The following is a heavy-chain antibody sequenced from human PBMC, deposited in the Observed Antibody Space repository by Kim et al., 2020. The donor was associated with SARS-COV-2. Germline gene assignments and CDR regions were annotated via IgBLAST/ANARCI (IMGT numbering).Heavy chain of an antibody. J-gene: IGHJ6*02. CDR2: IKQDGSEK. D-gene: IGHD6-13*01. CDR3: ARVAEEGSWLNYYYYYGMDV. V-gene: IGHV3-7*03. CDR1: GFTFSSYW. Sequence: GGSLRLSCAASGFTFSSYWMSWVRQAPGKGLEWVANIKQDGSEKYYVDSVKGRFTISRDNAKNSLYLQMNSLRAEDTAVYYCARVAEEGSWLNYYYYYGMDVWGQGTTVTVSS.